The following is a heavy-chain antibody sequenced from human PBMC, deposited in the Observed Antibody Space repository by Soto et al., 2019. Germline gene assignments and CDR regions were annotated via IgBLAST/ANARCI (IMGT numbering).Heavy chain of an antibody. D-gene: IGHD6-19*01. J-gene: IGHJ2*01. CDR1: GFTFSSYA. V-gene: IGHV3-23*01. CDR2: ISGSGGST. CDR3: AKDGSSGWYEGWYFDL. Sequence: LRLSCAASGFTFSSYAMSWFRQAAGKGLEWVSAISGSGGSTYYADSVKGRFTISRDNSKNTLYLQMTSLRAEDTAVYYCAKDGSSGWYEGWYFDLWGRGTLVTVSS.